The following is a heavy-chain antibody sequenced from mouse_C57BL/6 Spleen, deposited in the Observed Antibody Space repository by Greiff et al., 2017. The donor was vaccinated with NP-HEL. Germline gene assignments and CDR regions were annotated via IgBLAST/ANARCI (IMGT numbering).Heavy chain of an antibody. J-gene: IGHJ3*01. CDR2: IDPEDGET. V-gene: IGHV14-2*01. D-gene: IGHD1-1*01. Sequence: EVQLKQSGAELVKPGASVKLSCTASGFNFNDYYMHWVKQRPEQGLEWIGRIDPEDGETKYDPKFQGTATITADKSSNTAYLQLSSLTSEDTAVYCCAFDSDPYGFAYWGQGTLVTVSA. CDR3: AFDSDPYGFAY. CDR1: GFNFNDYY.